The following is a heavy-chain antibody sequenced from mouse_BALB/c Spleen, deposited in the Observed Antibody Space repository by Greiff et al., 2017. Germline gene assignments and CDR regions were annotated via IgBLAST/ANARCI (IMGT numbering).Heavy chain of an antibody. CDR1: GYSITSDYA. CDR3: AIYYYGSSLFAY. Sequence: EVQLQQSGPGLVKPSQSLSLTCTVTGYSITSDYAWNWIRKFPGNKLEWMGYISYSGSTSYNPSLKSRISITRDTSKNQFFLQLNSVTTEDTATYYCAIYYYGSSLFAYWGQGTLVTVSA. J-gene: IGHJ3*01. V-gene: IGHV3-2*02. D-gene: IGHD1-1*01. CDR2: ISYSGST.